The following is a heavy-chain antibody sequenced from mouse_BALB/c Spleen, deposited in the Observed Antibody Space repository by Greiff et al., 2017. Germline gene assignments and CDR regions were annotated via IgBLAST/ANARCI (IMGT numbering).Heavy chain of an antibody. D-gene: IGHD2-14*01. CDR1: GYAFSSYW. Sequence: VQVVESGAELVRPGSSVKISCKASGYAFSSYWMNWVKQRPGQGLEWIGQIYPGDGDTNYNGKFKGKATLTADKSSSTAYMQLSSLTSEDSAVYFCARSDYRYDNFDYWGQGTTLTVSS. CDR3: ARSDYRYDNFDY. V-gene: IGHV1-80*01. J-gene: IGHJ2*01. CDR2: IYPGDGDT.